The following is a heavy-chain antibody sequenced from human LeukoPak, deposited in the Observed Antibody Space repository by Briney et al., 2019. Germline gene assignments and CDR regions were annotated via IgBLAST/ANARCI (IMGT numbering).Heavy chain of an antibody. J-gene: IGHJ5*02. Sequence: NPGGSLRLSCAASGFTFSSYSMNWVRQAPGEGLEWVSSISSSSSYIYYADSVKGRFTISRDNAKNSLYLQMNSLRAEDTAVYYCARDIPNGGLPFDPWGQGTLVTVSS. D-gene: IGHD4-23*01. CDR3: ARDIPNGGLPFDP. CDR1: GFTFSSYS. CDR2: ISSSSSYI. V-gene: IGHV3-21*01.